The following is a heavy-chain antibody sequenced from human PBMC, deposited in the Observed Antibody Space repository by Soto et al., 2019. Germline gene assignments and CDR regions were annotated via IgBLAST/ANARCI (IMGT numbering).Heavy chain of an antibody. CDR2: IIPIFGTT. CDR1: GGTFSNYA. J-gene: IGHJ5*02. V-gene: IGHV1-69*15. D-gene: IGHD5-12*01. CDR3: AKDGGADGYFGNWLDP. Sequence: QVHLVQSGAEVKKPGSSVNVSCKASGGTFSNYAITWVRQAPGQGLEWVGRIIPIFGTTNVAQKFQGRVTITADESTTPGYMELSGLRSDDTAVYYCAKDGGADGYFGNWLDPWGQGTLVTVSS.